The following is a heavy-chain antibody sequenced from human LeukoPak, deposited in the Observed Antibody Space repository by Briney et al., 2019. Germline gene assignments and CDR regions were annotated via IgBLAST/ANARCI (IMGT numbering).Heavy chain of an antibody. J-gene: IGHJ6*03. CDR2: IYPNSGGT. D-gene: IGHD3-3*01. V-gene: IGHV1-2*02. Sequence: GSVKVSCKASGYTFTGYYMHWVRQAPGQGLERMGWIYPNSGGTNYAQKFQGRVTMTRDTSISTAYMELSRLRSDDTAVYYCARDTARITIFGVAKYMDVWGKGTTVTVSS. CDR1: GYTFTGYY. CDR3: ARDTARITIFGVAKYMDV.